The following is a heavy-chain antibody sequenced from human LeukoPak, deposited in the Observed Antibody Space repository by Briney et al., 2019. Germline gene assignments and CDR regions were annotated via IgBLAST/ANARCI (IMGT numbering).Heavy chain of an antibody. CDR3: AVGGVGRFIFDY. V-gene: IGHV3-30*03. D-gene: IGHD3-16*01. J-gene: IGHJ4*02. CDR1: GFTFSSYG. CDR2: ISYDGSNK. Sequence: PGGSLRLSCAASGFTFSSYGMHCARHAPAKGLEGGAVISYDGSNKYYADSVKGRFTISRDNSKNTLYLQMNSLRAEDTTVYYCAVGGVGRFIFDYWGQGTLVTVSS.